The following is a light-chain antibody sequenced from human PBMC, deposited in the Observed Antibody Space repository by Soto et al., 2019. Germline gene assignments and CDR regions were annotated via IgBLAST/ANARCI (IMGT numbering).Light chain of an antibody. Sequence: DIQMTQSPSSLSASVGDRVTITCQASQDISNFLNWYQQKPGKAPNLLIFGASNLETGVPSRFIGSGSGTDFTFAISSLQPEDIATYYCQQYDDVPFSFGPGTKVEIK. V-gene: IGKV1-33*01. J-gene: IGKJ3*01. CDR1: QDISNF. CDR3: QQYDDVPFS. CDR2: GAS.